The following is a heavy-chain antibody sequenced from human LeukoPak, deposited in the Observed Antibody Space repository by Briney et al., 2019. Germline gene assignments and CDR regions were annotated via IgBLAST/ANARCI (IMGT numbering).Heavy chain of an antibody. D-gene: IGHD3-22*01. V-gene: IGHV4-59*01. J-gene: IGHJ4*02. Sequence: PSETLSLTCTVSGASISRYYWSLIRQPPGKGLEWIGYIYYSGSTNYNPALKSRVTISEDTSKNQISLKLSSVTAADTAVYYCARVRGYYESSGYDYWGQGTLVTVSS. CDR1: GASISRYY. CDR2: IYYSGST. CDR3: ARVRGYYESSGYDY.